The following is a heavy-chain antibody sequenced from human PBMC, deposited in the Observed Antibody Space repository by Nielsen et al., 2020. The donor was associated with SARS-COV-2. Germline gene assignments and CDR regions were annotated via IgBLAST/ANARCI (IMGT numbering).Heavy chain of an antibody. CDR3: AGFCSSTSCPTGGFDY. CDR2: ISGDSETK. CDR1: GFTFSTFT. V-gene: IGHV3-48*01. D-gene: IGHD2-2*01. Sequence: GGSLRLSCTASGFTFSTFTMKWVRQAPGKGLEWLSDISGDSETKQYADSVKGRFTISRDTSKKTVYLQMDSLRPEDTAVYYCAGFCSSTSCPTGGFDYWGQGTLVAVSS. J-gene: IGHJ4*02.